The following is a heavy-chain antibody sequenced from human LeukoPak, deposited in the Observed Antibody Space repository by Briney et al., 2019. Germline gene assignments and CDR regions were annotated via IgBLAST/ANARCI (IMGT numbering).Heavy chain of an antibody. Sequence: GGSLRLSCAASGFTLSSYSMNWVRQAPGKGLEWVSSSSSSSSYIYYADSVKGRFTISRDNAKNSLYLQMNSLRAEDTAVYYCARDKLYSSGWPDAFDIWGQGTMVTVSS. D-gene: IGHD6-19*01. CDR1: GFTLSSYS. CDR2: SSSSSSYI. V-gene: IGHV3-21*01. J-gene: IGHJ3*02. CDR3: ARDKLYSSGWPDAFDI.